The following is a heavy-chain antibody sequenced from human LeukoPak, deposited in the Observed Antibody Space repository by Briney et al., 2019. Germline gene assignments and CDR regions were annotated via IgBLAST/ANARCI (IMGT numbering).Heavy chain of an antibody. CDR1: GFTFSSNT. Sequence: GGSLRLSCAASGFTFSSNTMNWVRQAPGKGLEWVSSIIRSSSYMNYADSVRGRFTISRDNAKNSLYLQMNSLRAEDTAVYYCASEDYYDSSAYYYRNFRHWGQGTLVTVSS. J-gene: IGHJ1*01. D-gene: IGHD3-22*01. V-gene: IGHV3-21*01. CDR3: ASEDYYDSSAYYYRNFRH. CDR2: IIRSSSYM.